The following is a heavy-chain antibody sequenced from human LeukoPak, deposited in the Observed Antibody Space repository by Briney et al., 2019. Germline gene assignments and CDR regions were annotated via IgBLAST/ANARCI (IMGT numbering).Heavy chain of an antibody. Sequence: GGSLRLSCAASGFTFSSYAMSWVRQAPGKGLEWVSAISGSGGSTYYADSVKGRFTISRDNSKNTLYLQMNSLRAEDTAVYYCAKSAGYCSGGSCYDYYYMDVWAKGPRSPSP. V-gene: IGHV3-23*01. CDR2: ISGSGGST. CDR1: GFTFSSYA. CDR3: AKSAGYCSGGSCYDYYYMDV. J-gene: IGHJ6*03. D-gene: IGHD2-15*01.